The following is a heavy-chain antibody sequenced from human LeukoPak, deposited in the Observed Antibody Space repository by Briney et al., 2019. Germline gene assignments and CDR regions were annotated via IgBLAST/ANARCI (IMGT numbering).Heavy chain of an antibody. CDR1: GFTFSSYA. Sequence: PGGSLRLSCAASGFTFSSYAMSWVRQALGKGLEWVSGTSGSGGSTYYADSVKGRFTISRDNSKNTLYLQMNSLRAEDTAVYYCAKALSYCSGGSCYSCFDYWGQGTLVTVSS. CDR2: TSGSGGST. CDR3: AKALSYCSGGSCYSCFDY. D-gene: IGHD2-15*01. J-gene: IGHJ4*02. V-gene: IGHV3-23*01.